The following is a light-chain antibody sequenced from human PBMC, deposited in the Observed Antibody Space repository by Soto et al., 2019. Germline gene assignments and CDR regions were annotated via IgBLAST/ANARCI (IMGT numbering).Light chain of an antibody. J-gene: IGKJ1*01. CDR3: QQYNNWWT. CDR2: GAS. V-gene: IGKV3-15*01. Sequence: EIVMTQSPASLSVSPGERATLSCRASQNVNSNLAWYQQKPGQAPRFLIYGASTRATGIPARFSGSGSGTEFTLTISSLQSEDFAVYYCQQYNNWWTFGQGTKVDI. CDR1: QNVNSN.